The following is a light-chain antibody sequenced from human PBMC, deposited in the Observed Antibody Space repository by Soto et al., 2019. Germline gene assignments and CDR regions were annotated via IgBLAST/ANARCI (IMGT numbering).Light chain of an antibody. CDR1: TSNIGNKY. Sequence: QSVLTQPPSVSAAPGQKVTISCSGSTSNIGNKYISWYQQLPGTAPKLLIFDNTKRPSGIPDRFSGSKSGTSATLAITELQTGDEADYYCGTWDSSLSCVVFGGGTKLTVL. CDR3: GTWDSSLSCVV. J-gene: IGLJ2*01. V-gene: IGLV1-51*01. CDR2: DNT.